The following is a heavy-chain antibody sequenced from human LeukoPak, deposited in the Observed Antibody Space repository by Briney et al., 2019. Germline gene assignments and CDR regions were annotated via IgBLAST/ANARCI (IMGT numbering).Heavy chain of an antibody. CDR3: TTAGPKRYCSSTSCYYFDY. CDR1: RFTFSNAW. CDR2: IKSKTDGGTT. Sequence: GGSLRLSCAASRFTFSNAWMSWVRQAPGKGLEWVGRIKSKTDGGTTDYAAPVKGRFTISRDDSKNTLYLQMNSLKTEDTAVYYCTTAGPKRYCSSTSCYYFDYWGQGTLVTVSS. V-gene: IGHV3-15*01. D-gene: IGHD2-2*01. J-gene: IGHJ4*02.